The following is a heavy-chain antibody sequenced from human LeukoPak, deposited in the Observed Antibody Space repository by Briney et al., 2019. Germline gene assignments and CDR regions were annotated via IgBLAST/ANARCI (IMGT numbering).Heavy chain of an antibody. CDR3: ASKYSSSSAAVDY. CDR2: IYSDNT. Sequence: GGSLRLSCTVSGFTVSSNSMSWVRHAPGKGLEWVSFIYSDNTHYSDSVKGRFTISRDNSKNTLYLQMSSLRAEDTAVYYCASKYSSSSAAVDYWGQGTLVTVSS. CDR1: GFTVSSNS. J-gene: IGHJ4*02. V-gene: IGHV3-66*03. D-gene: IGHD6-6*01.